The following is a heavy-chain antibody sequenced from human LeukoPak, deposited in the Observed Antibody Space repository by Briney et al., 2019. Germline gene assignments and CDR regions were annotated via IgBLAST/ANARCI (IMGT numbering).Heavy chain of an antibody. J-gene: IGHJ6*02. Sequence: GGSLRLSCAASGFTFSSYAMSWVRQTPWKGLEWVSAISGSGGSTYYADSVKGRFTISRDNSKNTLFLQMDSLRAEDTAPYYCAKSVAIYFYYGLDVWGQGTTVTVSS. D-gene: IGHD3-3*01. CDR2: ISGSGGST. CDR3: AKSVAIYFYYGLDV. V-gene: IGHV3-23*01. CDR1: GFTFSSYA.